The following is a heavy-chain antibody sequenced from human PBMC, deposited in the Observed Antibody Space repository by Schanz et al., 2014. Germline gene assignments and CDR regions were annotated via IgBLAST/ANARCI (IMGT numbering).Heavy chain of an antibody. Sequence: QLQLQESGPGLVKPSETLSLTCTVSGASISGSSDYWGWIRQSPGKGLEWIGNIYYTGTTYYNPSLKIRVSISVDTSKNQVSLNLPSVTAADTAVFYCARRDNYLSAFDIWGQGTMVTVSS. CDR2: IYYTGTT. CDR3: ARRDNYLSAFDI. V-gene: IGHV4-39*01. CDR1: GASISGSSDY. J-gene: IGHJ3*02. D-gene: IGHD4-4*01.